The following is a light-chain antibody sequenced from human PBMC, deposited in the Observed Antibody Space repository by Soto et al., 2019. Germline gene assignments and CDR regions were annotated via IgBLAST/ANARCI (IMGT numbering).Light chain of an antibody. CDR1: NIGSKS. CDR2: YDS. V-gene: IGLV3-21*04. Sequence: SYELTQPPSVSVAPGKTARITCGGNNIGSKSVHWYQQKPGQAPVLVIYYDSDRPSGIPERFSGSNSGNTATLPISRVEAGDEADYYCQVWDSSSDPWVFGGGTKLTVL. CDR3: QVWDSSSDPWV. J-gene: IGLJ3*02.